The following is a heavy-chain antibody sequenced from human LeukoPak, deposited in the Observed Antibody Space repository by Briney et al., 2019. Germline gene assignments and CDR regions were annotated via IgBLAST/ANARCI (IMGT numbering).Heavy chain of an antibody. Sequence: ASVKVSCKAFGYTFSRYGVSWVRQAPGQGLEWMGWMNPNSGNTGYVQKFQGRVAMTRNTSITTAYMELSGLRSDDTAVYYCARDLVSSMDVWGKGTTVTVSS. D-gene: IGHD3-22*01. CDR3: ARDLVSSMDV. J-gene: IGHJ6*04. V-gene: IGHV1-8*01. CDR2: MNPNSGNT. CDR1: GYTFSRYG.